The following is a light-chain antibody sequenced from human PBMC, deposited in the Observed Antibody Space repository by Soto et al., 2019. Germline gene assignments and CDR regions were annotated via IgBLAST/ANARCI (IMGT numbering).Light chain of an antibody. CDR2: NVY. V-gene: IGLV2-14*03. J-gene: IGLJ1*01. CDR3: SAYTVSRTYV. CDR1: SSDVGSYDH. Sequence: QSVLTQPASVSGSPGQSITISCSGTSSDVGSYDHVAWYQQHPGKAPKLMIYNVYDRPSGISYRFSGSKSGNTASLTISGLQGEDEADYYCSAYTVSRTYVFGTGTKVTVL.